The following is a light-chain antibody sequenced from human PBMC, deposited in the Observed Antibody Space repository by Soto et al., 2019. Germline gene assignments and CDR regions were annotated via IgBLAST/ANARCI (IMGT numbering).Light chain of an antibody. Sequence: DIEMTQSPSSLSASVGDTVTITCRASQGSIDYLAWYQQRPGKAPTLLIYAASTLHTGDPSSFSGSGAGTDFCLFSKSIKAEGVKSNFCRHYAIKPKTFGLGTKVEI. CDR3: RHYAIKPKT. CDR2: AAS. V-gene: IGKV1-27*01. J-gene: IGKJ1*01. CDR1: QGSIDY.